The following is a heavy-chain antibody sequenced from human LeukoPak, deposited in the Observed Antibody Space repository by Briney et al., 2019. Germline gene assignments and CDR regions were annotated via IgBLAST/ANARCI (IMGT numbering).Heavy chain of an antibody. CDR3: ARGGRIAAAGKHYYYYYYMDV. D-gene: IGHD6-13*01. CDR1: GYTFTSYA. V-gene: IGHV1-3*03. CDR2: INAGNGNT. J-gene: IGHJ6*03. Sequence: ASGKVSCKASGYTFTSYAMHWVRQAPGQRLEWMGWINAGNGNTKYSQEFQGRVTITRDTSASTAYMELSSLRSEDMAVYYCARGGRIAAAGKHYYYYYYMDVWGKGTTVTVSS.